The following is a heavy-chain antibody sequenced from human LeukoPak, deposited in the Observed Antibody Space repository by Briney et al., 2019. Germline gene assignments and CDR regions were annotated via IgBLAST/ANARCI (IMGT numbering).Heavy chain of an antibody. Sequence: SEPLSLTCTVSGGSISSSSYYWGWIRQPPGKGLEWIGSIYYSGRTYYNPSLRRRVTISVDTSKNQFSLKLSSVTATDTAVYYGARRQASGSHLDVWGKGTRVIISS. D-gene: IGHD1-26*01. CDR1: GGSISSSSYY. J-gene: IGHJ6*04. CDR3: ARRQASGSHLDV. V-gene: IGHV4-39*01. CDR2: IYYSGRT.